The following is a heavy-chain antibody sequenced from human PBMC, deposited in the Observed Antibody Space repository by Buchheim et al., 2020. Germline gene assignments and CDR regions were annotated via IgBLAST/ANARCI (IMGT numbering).Heavy chain of an antibody. Sequence: QVQLVESGGGVVQPGRSLRLSCAASGFTFNTYGMHWVRQAPGKGLEWVATIAHDGSNKYYADSVKGRFTISRDNSRTTLYLQMNSLRAEDTAVYYCAKDHCTRITCYTWVDYWGQGT. V-gene: IGHV3-30*18. CDR2: IAHDGSNK. D-gene: IGHD2-21*02. CDR1: GFTFNTYG. J-gene: IGHJ4*02. CDR3: AKDHCTRITCYTWVDY.